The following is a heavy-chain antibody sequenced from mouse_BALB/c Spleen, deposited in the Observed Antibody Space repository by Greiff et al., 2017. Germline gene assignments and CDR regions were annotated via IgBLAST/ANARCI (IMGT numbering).Heavy chain of an antibody. D-gene: IGHD2-4*01. V-gene: IGHV14-1*02. CDR2: IDPENGNT. J-gene: IGHJ3*01. CDR3: ARPHYDEGFAY. Sequence: VQLKQSGAELVRPGALVKLSCKASGFNIKDDYMHWVKQRPEQGLEWIGWIDPENGNTRYDPKFQGKASITADTSSNTAYLQLSSLTSEDTAVYYCARPHYDEGFAYWGQGTLVTVSA. CDR1: GFNIKDDY.